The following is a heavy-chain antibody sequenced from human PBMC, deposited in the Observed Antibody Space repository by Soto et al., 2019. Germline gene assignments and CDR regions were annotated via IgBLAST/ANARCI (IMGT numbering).Heavy chain of an antibody. CDR3: ARVGVLLWFGELFD. CDR1: GGSISSSNYY. CDR2: IYYSGST. J-gene: IGHJ4*02. Sequence: SETLSLTCTVSGGSISSSNYYWDWIRQPPGKGLEWIGSIYYSGSTYYNPSLKSRVTISVDTSKNQFSLKLSSVTAADTAVYYCARVGVLLWFGELFDWGQGTLVTVSS. D-gene: IGHD3-10*01. V-gene: IGHV4-39*01.